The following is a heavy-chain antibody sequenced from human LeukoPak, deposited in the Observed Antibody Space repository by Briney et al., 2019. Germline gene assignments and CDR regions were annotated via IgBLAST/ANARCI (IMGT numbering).Heavy chain of an antibody. CDR1: GYSFTSYW. Sequence: RGESLQISCKGSGYSFTSYWIGWGRQVPGKGLEWMGIIYPGDSDTRYSPSFQGQVTISADKSISTAYLQWSSLKASDTAMYYCARGMQWLDYYFDYWGQGTLVTVSS. J-gene: IGHJ4*02. CDR3: ARGMQWLDYYFDY. D-gene: IGHD6-19*01. V-gene: IGHV5-51*01. CDR2: IYPGDSDT.